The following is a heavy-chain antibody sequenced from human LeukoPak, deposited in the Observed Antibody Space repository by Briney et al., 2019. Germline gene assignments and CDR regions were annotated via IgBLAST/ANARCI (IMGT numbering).Heavy chain of an antibody. Sequence: RASVKVSCKASGYTFTGYYMHWVRQAPGQGLEWMGWINPNSGGTSYAQKFQGRVTMTRDTSISTAYMELSRLRSDDTAVYYCARASTFRGVIRLCDYWGQGTLVTVSS. D-gene: IGHD3-10*01. J-gene: IGHJ4*02. CDR3: ARASTFRGVIRLCDY. CDR1: GYTFTGYY. CDR2: INPNSGGT. V-gene: IGHV1-2*02.